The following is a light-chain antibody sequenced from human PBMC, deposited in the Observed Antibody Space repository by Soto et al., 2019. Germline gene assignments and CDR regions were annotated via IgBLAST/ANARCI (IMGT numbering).Light chain of an antibody. J-gene: IGKJ1*01. CDR1: QSISSW. CDR2: MAS. CDR3: QYYSSSSPET. Sequence: DIRMTQSPSTLSASVGDRVTITCRASQSISSWLAWYQQKPGKAPKLLIYMASILENGVPSRFSGSGSGTEFTLTISSPQPDDFGTYYCQYYSSSSPETFGQGTKVDIK. V-gene: IGKV1-5*03.